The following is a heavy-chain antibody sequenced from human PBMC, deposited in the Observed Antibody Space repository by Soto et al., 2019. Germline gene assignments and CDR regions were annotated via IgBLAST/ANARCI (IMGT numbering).Heavy chain of an antibody. CDR1: GGSISSYY. CDR3: ARDTPYYGDSRPGYYYYYMDV. Sequence: SETLSLTCTVSGGSISSYYWSWIRQPPWKGLEWIGYIYYSGSTNYNPSLKSRVTISVDTSKNQFSLKLSSVTAADTAVYYCARDTPYYGDSRPGYYYYYMDVWGKGTTVTAP. D-gene: IGHD4-17*01. V-gene: IGHV4-59*01. J-gene: IGHJ6*03. CDR2: IYYSGST.